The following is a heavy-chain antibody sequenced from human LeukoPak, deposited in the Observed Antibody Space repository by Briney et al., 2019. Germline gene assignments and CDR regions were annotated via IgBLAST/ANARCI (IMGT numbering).Heavy chain of an antibody. Sequence: SETLSLTCTVSGVSISSYYWGWIRQPPGKGLEWIGCIYFIGSTNYNPSLKSRVTISVDTSKNQFSLKLSSVTAADTAVYYCARGRYNYGGAVGDYFDYWGQGTLVTVSS. J-gene: IGHJ4*02. CDR1: GVSISSYY. V-gene: IGHV4-59*01. D-gene: IGHD1-1*01. CDR2: IYFIGST. CDR3: ARGRYNYGGAVGDYFDY.